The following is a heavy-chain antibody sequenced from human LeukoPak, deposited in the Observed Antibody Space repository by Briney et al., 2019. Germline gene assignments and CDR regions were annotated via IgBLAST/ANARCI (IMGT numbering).Heavy chain of an antibody. J-gene: IGHJ4*02. CDR2: IWYDGSNK. CDR3: AKDLYDLWGKPVDY. D-gene: IGHD3-3*01. V-gene: IGHV3-33*06. CDR1: GFTFSSYG. Sequence: PGRSLRLSCAASGFTFSSYGMHWVRQAPGKGLEWVAVIWYDGSNKYYADSVKGRFTISRDNSKNTLYLQMNSLRAEDTAVYYCAKDLYDLWGKPVDYWGQGTLVTVSS.